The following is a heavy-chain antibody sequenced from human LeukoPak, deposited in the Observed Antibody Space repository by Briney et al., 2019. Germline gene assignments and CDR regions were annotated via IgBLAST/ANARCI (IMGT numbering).Heavy chain of an antibody. Sequence: PSETLSLTCTVSGGSISSYYWSWIRQPPGKGLEWIGSIYHSGSTYYNPSLKSRVTISVDTSKNQFSLRLSSVTAADTAVYYCARVRWAYCGGDCYPLGAFDIWGQGTMVTVSS. CDR2: IYHSGST. V-gene: IGHV4-39*07. CDR1: GGSISSYY. D-gene: IGHD2-21*02. CDR3: ARVRWAYCGGDCYPLGAFDI. J-gene: IGHJ3*02.